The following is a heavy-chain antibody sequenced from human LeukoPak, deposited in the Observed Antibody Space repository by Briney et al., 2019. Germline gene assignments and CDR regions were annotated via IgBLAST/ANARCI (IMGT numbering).Heavy chain of an antibody. D-gene: IGHD6-19*01. CDR1: GFSFDDYA. V-gene: IGHV3-9*01. J-gene: IGHJ4*02. CDR2: ISWNSGSI. CDR3: ATRIAVAGTEGYYFDY. Sequence: LPGRSLRLSCAASGFSFDDYAMHWVRQAPGKGLEWVSGISWNSGSISYADSVKGRFTISRDNAKNSLYLQMNSLRAEDTAVYYCATRIAVAGTEGYYFDYWGQGTLVTVSS.